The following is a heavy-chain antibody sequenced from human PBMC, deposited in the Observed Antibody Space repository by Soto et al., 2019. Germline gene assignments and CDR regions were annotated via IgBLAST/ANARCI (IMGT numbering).Heavy chain of an antibody. CDR3: ARSWLQDRSFDY. D-gene: IGHD5-12*01. Sequence: SETLSLTCTVSGGSISSYYLSWIRQPPGKGLEWIGYVYYSGSTNYNPSLKSRVTISVDTSKNQFSLKLNSVTAADTAIYYCARSWLQDRSFDYWGQGALVTVSS. CDR2: VYYSGST. CDR1: GGSISSYY. J-gene: IGHJ4*02. V-gene: IGHV4-59*01.